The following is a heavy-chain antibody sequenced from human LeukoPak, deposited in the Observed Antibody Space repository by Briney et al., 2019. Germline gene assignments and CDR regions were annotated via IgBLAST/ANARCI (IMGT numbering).Heavy chain of an antibody. CDR1: GYTFTSYG. CDR2: ISAHNGNT. D-gene: IGHD3-9*01. CDR3: ARCYDILTGYYAADEIANWFDP. V-gene: IGHV1-18*04. Sequence: ASALFSCKASGYTFTSYGTSWGRRAPGQGLEWRGWISAHNGNTNYTQTLQGRVTITTDTSTSTAYMELRSLRSDDTAVYYCARCYDILTGYYAADEIANWFDPWGQGTLVTVSS. J-gene: IGHJ5*02.